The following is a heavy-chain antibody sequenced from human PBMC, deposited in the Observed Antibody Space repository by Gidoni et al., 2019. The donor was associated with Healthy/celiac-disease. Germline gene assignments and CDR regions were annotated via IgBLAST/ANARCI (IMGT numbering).Heavy chain of an antibody. J-gene: IGHJ3*02. D-gene: IGHD1-26*01. Sequence: QVQLQASGPGLVKPSETLSLTCTVSGGSISSYYWSWIRQPPGKGLEWIGDIYYSGSTNYNPSLKSRVTISVDTSKNQFSLKLSSVTAADTAVYYCARARIVGATSFDAFDIWGQGTMVTVSS. V-gene: IGHV4-59*01. CDR2: IYYSGST. CDR3: ARARIVGATSFDAFDI. CDR1: GGSISSYY.